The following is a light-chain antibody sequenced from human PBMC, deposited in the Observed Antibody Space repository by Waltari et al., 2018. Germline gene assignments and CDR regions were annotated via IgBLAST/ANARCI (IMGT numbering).Light chain of an antibody. Sequence: DIVLTQSPGTPSLSPGERATLSCRASQSFGRTYLAWYQQKPGQAPRLLIYDTSSRGTGIPDRFSGSGSGTDFTLTISRLEPEDFAVYYCQQYGTSPWTFGQGTKVEIK. V-gene: IGKV3-20*01. CDR3: QQYGTSPWT. J-gene: IGKJ1*01. CDR2: DTS. CDR1: QSFGRTY.